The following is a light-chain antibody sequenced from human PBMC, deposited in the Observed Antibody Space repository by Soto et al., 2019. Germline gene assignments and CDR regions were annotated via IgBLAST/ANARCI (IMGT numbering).Light chain of an antibody. CDR1: QSVSSK. Sequence: EIVMTQSPATLSLSPGQRATLSCRASQSVSSKLAWYQQRPGQAPRLLIYSASTRATGIPASFSGSGSGTEFTRTISSLVSEDFAVYYCHQYNHWLTWTFGQGTKVDIK. CDR2: SAS. CDR3: HQYNHWLTWT. V-gene: IGKV3-15*01. J-gene: IGKJ1*01.